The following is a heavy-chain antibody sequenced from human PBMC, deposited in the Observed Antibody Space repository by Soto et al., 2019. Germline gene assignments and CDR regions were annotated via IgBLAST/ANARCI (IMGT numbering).Heavy chain of an antibody. J-gene: IGHJ6*02. V-gene: IGHV5-51*01. Sequence: GGSLKISCNGSGYSFTSYWIGWVRQMPGKGLEWMGIIYPGDSDTRYSPSFQGQVTISADKSISTAYLQWSSLKASDTAMYYCARLMSIAARRDYYYGMDVWGQGTTVTVSS. CDR1: GYSFTSYW. CDR2: IYPGDSDT. CDR3: ARLMSIAARRDYYYGMDV. D-gene: IGHD6-6*01.